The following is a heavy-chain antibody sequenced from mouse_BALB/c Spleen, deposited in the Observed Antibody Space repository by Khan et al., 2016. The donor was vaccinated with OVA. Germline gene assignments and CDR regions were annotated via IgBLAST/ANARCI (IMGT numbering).Heavy chain of an antibody. J-gene: IGHJ3*01. Sequence: VQLKESGPGLVKPSQSLSLTCTVTGYSITSDYAWNWIRQFQGNKLEWMGYISYSGRTSYTPSLKSRISITRATSKTQTFLQLNSVTTEDTATXYCAGGRAYWGQGTLVTVAA. V-gene: IGHV3-2*02. D-gene: IGHD3-3*01. CDR2: ISYSGRT. CDR3: AGGRAY. CDR1: GYSITSDYA.